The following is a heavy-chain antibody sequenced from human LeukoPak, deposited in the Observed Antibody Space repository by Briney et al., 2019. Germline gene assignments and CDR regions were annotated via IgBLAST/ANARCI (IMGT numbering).Heavy chain of an antibody. D-gene: IGHD2-21*01. CDR3: ARSNGVVIANLKYYYYYMDV. Sequence: GASVKVSCKASGGTFSSYTISWVRQAPGHGLEWMGRIIPILGIANYAQKFQGRVTITADKSTSTAYMELSSLRSEDTAVYYCARSNGVVIANLKYYYYYMDVWGKGTTVTVSS. CDR1: GGTFSSYT. J-gene: IGHJ6*03. V-gene: IGHV1-69*02. CDR2: IIPILGIA.